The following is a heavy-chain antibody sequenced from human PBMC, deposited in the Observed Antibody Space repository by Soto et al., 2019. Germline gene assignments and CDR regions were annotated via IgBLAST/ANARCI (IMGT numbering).Heavy chain of an antibody. CDR1: GYTFTGYY. CDR3: AVGATSRYYYYGMDV. J-gene: IGHJ6*02. V-gene: IGHV1-2*04. Sequence: ASVKVSCKASGYTFTGYYMHWVRQAPGQGLEWMGWINPNSGGTNYAQKFQGWVTMTRDTSISTAYMELSRLRSDDTAVYYCAVGATSRYYYYGMDVWGQGTTVTVSS. D-gene: IGHD1-26*01. CDR2: INPNSGGT.